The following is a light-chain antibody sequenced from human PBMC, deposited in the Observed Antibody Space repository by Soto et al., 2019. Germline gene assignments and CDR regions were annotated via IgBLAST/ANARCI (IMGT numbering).Light chain of an antibody. V-gene: IGLV1-40*01. CDR3: QSYDSSLSGVV. CDR1: SSNIGAGYD. CDR2: GNS. J-gene: IGLJ2*01. Sequence: QSVLTQPPSVSGAPGQRVTISCTGSSSNIGAGYDVHWYEQLPGTVPKLLIYGNSNRPSGVPDRFSGSKSGTSVSLAITGLQAEDEADYYCQSYDSSLSGVVFGGGTKLTVL.